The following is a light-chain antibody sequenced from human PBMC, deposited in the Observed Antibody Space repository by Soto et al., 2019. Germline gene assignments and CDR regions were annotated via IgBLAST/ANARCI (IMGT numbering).Light chain of an antibody. CDR2: AAS. CDR3: QQTYTTPEIT. V-gene: IGKV1-39*01. J-gene: IGKJ5*01. CDR1: QSISSY. Sequence: DIQITQSPSSLSASVGDRVTITCRASQSISSYLNWYQQKPGKAPKLLIYAASTLQSGVPSRFSGSGSGTDFTLTISSLQPEDFAIYYCQQTYTTPEITFGQGTRLQIK.